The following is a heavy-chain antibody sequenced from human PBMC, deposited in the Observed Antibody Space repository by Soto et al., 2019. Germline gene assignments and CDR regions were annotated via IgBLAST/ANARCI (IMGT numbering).Heavy chain of an antibody. Sequence: GGSLRLSCAASGFTFDDYTMHWVRQAPGKGLEWVSLISWDGGSTYYADSVKGRFTISRDNSKNSLYLQMNSLRTEDTALYYCAKDGCSSTSCYGSYYYYYGMDVWGQGTTVTVSS. CDR3: AKDGCSSTSCYGSYYYYYGMDV. CDR2: ISWDGGST. D-gene: IGHD2-2*01. CDR1: GFTFDDYT. J-gene: IGHJ6*02. V-gene: IGHV3-43*01.